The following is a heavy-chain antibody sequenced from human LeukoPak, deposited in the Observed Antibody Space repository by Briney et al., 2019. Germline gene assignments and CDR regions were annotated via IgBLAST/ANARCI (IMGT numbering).Heavy chain of an antibody. V-gene: IGHV3-23*01. CDR1: GFIFKNYA. D-gene: IGHD3-3*01. J-gene: IGHJ3*02. Sequence: PGGSLRLSCAASGFIFKNYAMSWVRQAPGKGLEWVSIISGTSDTTRYGDSVRGRFTTSRDNPRNTLYLQINSLRVDDTAVYYCAKADATIGGAFDIWGQGTMVIVSS. CDR2: ISGTSDTT. CDR3: AKADATIGGAFDI.